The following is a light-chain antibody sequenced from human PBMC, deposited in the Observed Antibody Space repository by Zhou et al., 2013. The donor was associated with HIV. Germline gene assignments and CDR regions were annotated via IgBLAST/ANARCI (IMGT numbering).Light chain of an antibody. V-gene: IGKV3-15*01. CDR2: GAS. CDR3: QQYNNWPGT. CDR1: QSVNIN. Sequence: EIVMTQSPATLSVSPGERATLSCRASQSVNINLAWYQQKPGQAPRLLLWGASTRATDTPARFSGGGSGTEFTLTINSLLSEDFAVYYCQQYNNWPGTFGQGTKVEIK. J-gene: IGKJ1*01.